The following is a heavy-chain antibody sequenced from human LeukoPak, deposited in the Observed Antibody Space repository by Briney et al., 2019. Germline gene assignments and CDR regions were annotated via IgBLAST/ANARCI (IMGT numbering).Heavy chain of an antibody. J-gene: IGHJ4*02. Sequence: GGSLRLSCAASGFTFSSYAMSWVRQAPGKGLEWVSAISGSGGSTYYADSVKGRFTISRDNSKNTLYLQMNSLRAEDTAVYYCAKKGYYGSGSYYLSYPLDYWGQGTLVTVSS. CDR2: ISGSGGST. CDR3: AKKGYYGSGSYYLSYPLDY. CDR1: GFTFSSYA. D-gene: IGHD3-10*01. V-gene: IGHV3-23*01.